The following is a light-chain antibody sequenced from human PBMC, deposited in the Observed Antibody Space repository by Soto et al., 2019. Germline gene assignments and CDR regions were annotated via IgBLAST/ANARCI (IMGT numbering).Light chain of an antibody. CDR2: WAS. CDR1: QSLLYSSDNKNY. Sequence: SSDALSAFLGARATVNCKSSQSLLYSSDNKNYLAWYQQKPGQPPKLLIYWASTRESGVPDRFSGSGSGTDFTLTFSSLQAEDVAVYYCLQYYCSRVTFGQGTKVDNK. J-gene: IGKJ1*01. V-gene: IGKV4-1*01. CDR3: LQYYCSRVT.